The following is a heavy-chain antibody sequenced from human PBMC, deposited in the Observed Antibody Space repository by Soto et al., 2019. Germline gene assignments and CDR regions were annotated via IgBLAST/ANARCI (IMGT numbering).Heavy chain of an antibody. CDR3: TTPQLEQQLVRTVRYYYYGMDV. J-gene: IGHJ6*02. Sequence: GGSLRLSCAASGFTFSNAWMNWVRQAPGKGLEWVGRIKSKTDGGTTDYAAPVKGRFTISRDDSKNTLYLQMNSLKTEDTAVYYCTTPQLEQQLVRTVRYYYYGMDVWGQGTTVTVSS. D-gene: IGHD6-13*01. CDR1: GFTFSNAW. V-gene: IGHV3-15*07. CDR2: IKSKTDGGTT.